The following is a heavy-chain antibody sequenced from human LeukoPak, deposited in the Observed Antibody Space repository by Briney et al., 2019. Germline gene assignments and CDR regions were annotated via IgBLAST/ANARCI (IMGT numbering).Heavy chain of an antibody. D-gene: IGHD3-22*01. J-gene: IGHJ3*02. Sequence: KPSETLSLTCTVSGDSISSGDYYWRWLRPPAGKGLEWIGRISSSGSTHYNPSLKSRVTISVDTSKNQLSLKLSSVPAADTAVYFCARGPYSYDSSGAFDSWGQGTMVTVSS. V-gene: IGHV4-61*02. CDR2: ISSSGST. CDR3: ARGPYSYDSSGAFDS. CDR1: GDSISSGDYY.